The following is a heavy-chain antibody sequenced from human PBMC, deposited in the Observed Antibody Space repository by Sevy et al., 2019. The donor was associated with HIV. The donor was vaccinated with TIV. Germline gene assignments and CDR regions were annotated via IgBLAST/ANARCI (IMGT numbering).Heavy chain of an antibody. CDR2: IIGNGGLT. CDR1: GFTFDDYA. Sequence: GGSLRLSCAASGFTFDDYAMSWVRQAPGKGLEWVSSIIGNGGLTSYVESVKGRFTISRDNAENSLYLQMNSLRAEDTAVYFCARDESCGGDCYYFDYWGQGTLVTVSS. V-gene: IGHV3-20*04. CDR3: ARDESCGGDCYYFDY. J-gene: IGHJ4*02. D-gene: IGHD2-21*02.